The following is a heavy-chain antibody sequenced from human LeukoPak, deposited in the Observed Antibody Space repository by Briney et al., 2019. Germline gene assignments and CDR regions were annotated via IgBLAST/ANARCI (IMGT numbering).Heavy chain of an antibody. V-gene: IGHV4-59*01. CDR3: ARDRNYYFDY. Sequence: PSETLSLTCTVSGGSISNYYWSWIRQPPGKGLKWIGYIYYNGNTNYNPSLKSRVTISVDTSKNQFSLKLSSVTAADTAVYYCARDRNYYFDYWGQGTLVTVSS. CDR2: IYYNGNT. J-gene: IGHJ4*02. CDR1: GGSISNYY.